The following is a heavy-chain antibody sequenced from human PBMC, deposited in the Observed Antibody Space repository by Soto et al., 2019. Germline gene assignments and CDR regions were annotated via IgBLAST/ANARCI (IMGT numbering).Heavy chain of an antibody. CDR1: AGTFDTYS. CDR2: TIPAIDLI. J-gene: IGHJ4*02. Sequence: QVQLVQSGAEVKKPGASVKVSCKAYAGTFDTYSIMWVRQAPGQGLEWMGRTIPAIDLINYAQKFQGRFTITVDKSTTTVYMELRSLRYEDTAIYYCARTGSFDYWGQGTVVTVSS. V-gene: IGHV1-69*02. D-gene: IGHD3-10*01. CDR3: ARTGSFDY.